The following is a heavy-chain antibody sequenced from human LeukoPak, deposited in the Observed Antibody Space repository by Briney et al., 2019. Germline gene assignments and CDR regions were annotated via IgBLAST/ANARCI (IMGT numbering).Heavy chain of an antibody. D-gene: IGHD4-17*01. CDR1: GFTFSSYS. CDR2: ISSSSSYI. CDR3: ASLASLYTYGDSYFDY. Sequence: GGSLRLSCAASGFTFSSYSMNWVRQAPGKGLEWVSSISSSSSYIYYADSVKGRFTISRDDAKNSLYLQMNSLRAEDTAVYYCASLASLYTYGDSYFDYWGQGTLVTVSS. J-gene: IGHJ4*02. V-gene: IGHV3-21*01.